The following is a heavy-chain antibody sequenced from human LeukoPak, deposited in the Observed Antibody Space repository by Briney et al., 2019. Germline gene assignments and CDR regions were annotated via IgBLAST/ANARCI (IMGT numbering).Heavy chain of an antibody. Sequence: GGSLRLSCAATGLSVSSNFMSWVRQAPGKGLEWVSVIYGGGSTYYADSVKGRFTISRDTPKNTLYLQMNSLRAEDTAVYYCARDNRVNGGSCSDWGQGTLVTVSS. D-gene: IGHD2-15*01. CDR3: ARDNRVNGGSCSD. V-gene: IGHV3-53*01. CDR1: GLSVSSNF. CDR2: IYGGGST. J-gene: IGHJ4*02.